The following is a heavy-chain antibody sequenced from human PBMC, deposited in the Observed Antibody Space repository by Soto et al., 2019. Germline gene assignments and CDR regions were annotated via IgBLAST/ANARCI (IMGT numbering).Heavy chain of an antibody. Sequence: QVQLVQSGAEVKKPGSSVTVSCTASGGTFSNYAVSWVRQAPGQGLEWMGGIIPMFGPAKYEQRFQGRVTITADESTSTAYMELSSLRSEDTAVYYCARGGERLLRNPDPFDIWGQGTMVTVSS. CDR2: IIPMFGPA. CDR1: GGTFSNYA. D-gene: IGHD3-3*01. V-gene: IGHV1-69*12. CDR3: ARGGERLLRNPDPFDI. J-gene: IGHJ3*02.